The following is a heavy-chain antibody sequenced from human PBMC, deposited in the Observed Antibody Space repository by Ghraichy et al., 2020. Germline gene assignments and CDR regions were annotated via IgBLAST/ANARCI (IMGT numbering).Heavy chain of an antibody. CDR1: GGSISSYY. Sequence: SETLSLTCTVSGGSISSYYWSWIRQPPGKGLEWIGYIYYSGSTNYNPSLKSRVTISVDTSKNQFSLKLSSVTAADTAVYYCARESDSSGYYAFDPWGQGTLVTVSS. CDR2: IYYSGST. CDR3: ARESDSSGYYAFDP. J-gene: IGHJ5*02. D-gene: IGHD3-22*01. V-gene: IGHV4-59*01.